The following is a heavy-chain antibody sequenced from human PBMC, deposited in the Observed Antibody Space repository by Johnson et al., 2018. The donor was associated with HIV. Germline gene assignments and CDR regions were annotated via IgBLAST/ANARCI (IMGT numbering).Heavy chain of an antibody. V-gene: IGHV3-66*02. CDR2: IYSGGST. Sequence: VQLVESGGGLVQPGGSLRLSCAASGFTVGSNYMSWVRQAPGKGLEWVSVIYSGGSTYYADSVKGRFTISRDNSKNTLYLQMNSLRAEDTAVYYCARSVGYCSGGSCSPDAFDIWGQGTMVIVSS. CDR3: ARSVGYCSGGSCSPDAFDI. D-gene: IGHD2-15*01. J-gene: IGHJ3*02. CDR1: GFTVGSNY.